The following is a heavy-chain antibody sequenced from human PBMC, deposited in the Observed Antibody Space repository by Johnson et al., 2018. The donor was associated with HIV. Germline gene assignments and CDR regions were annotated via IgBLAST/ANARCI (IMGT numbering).Heavy chain of an antibody. D-gene: IGHD2-15*01. J-gene: IGHJ3*02. CDR2: ISWDGGST. CDR1: GFTFNSYA. CDR3: TRVSSTSWALDI. Sequence: VQLVESGGGLVKPGGSLRLSCVASGFTFNSYAMHWVRQAPGKGLEWVSLISWDGGSTYYADSVKGRFTISRDTSKNTLYLQMNSLRGDDTAVYYCTRVSSTSWALDIWGQGTLVTVSS. V-gene: IGHV3-43D*03.